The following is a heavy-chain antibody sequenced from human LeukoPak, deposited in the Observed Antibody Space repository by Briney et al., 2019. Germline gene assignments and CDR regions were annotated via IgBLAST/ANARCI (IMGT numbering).Heavy chain of an antibody. V-gene: IGHV4-34*01. CDR3: ARDYGGNSV. Sequence: SETLSLTCAVYGGSFSGYYWSWIRQPPGKGLEWIGEINHSGSTIYNPSLKSRVTISVDTSKNQFSLKLSSVTAADTAVYYCARDYGGNSVWGRGTLVTVPS. D-gene: IGHD4-23*01. CDR2: INHSGST. J-gene: IGHJ4*02. CDR1: GGSFSGYY.